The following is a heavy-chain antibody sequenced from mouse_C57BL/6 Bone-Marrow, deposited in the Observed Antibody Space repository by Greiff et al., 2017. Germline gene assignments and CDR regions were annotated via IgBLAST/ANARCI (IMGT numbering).Heavy chain of an antibody. CDR3: ARSQEYYSNLYAMDY. J-gene: IGHJ4*01. D-gene: IGHD2-5*01. V-gene: IGHV5-12*01. CDR2: ISNGGGST. Sequence: EVQLVESGGGLVQPGGSLKLSCAASGFTFSDYYMYWVRQTPEKRLEWVAYISNGGGSTYYPDTVKGRFTISRDNAKNTLYLQMSRLKSEDTAMYYCARSQEYYSNLYAMDYWGQGTSVTVSS. CDR1: GFTFSDYY.